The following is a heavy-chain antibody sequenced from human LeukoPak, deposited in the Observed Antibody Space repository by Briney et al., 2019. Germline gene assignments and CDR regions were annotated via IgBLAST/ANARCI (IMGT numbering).Heavy chain of an antibody. CDR3: AKDEATSGGGLAS. CDR1: GLTVSGTH. J-gene: IGHJ5*01. CDR2: MYTGGTT. V-gene: IGHV3-53*01. D-gene: IGHD3-16*01. Sequence: PGGSLRLSCAASGLTVSGTHMSWVRQAPGKGLEWVSAMYTGGTTYYADSVTGRFTVSRDTSRNTLFLHMNRLRAEDTAVYYCAKDEATSGGGLASWGQGTLVIVCS.